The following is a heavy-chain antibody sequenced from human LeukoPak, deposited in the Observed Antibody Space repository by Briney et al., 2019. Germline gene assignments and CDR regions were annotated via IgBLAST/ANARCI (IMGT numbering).Heavy chain of an antibody. CDR2: TSGIGGST. D-gene: IGHD5-18*01. J-gene: IGHJ4*02. V-gene: IGHV3-23*01. CDR3: ARGYSYGYDY. CDR1: GFTLSSYA. Sequence: PGGSLRLSCAASGFTLSSYAMSWVRQAPGKGLEWVSATSGIGGSTYYADSVNGRFTISRHNSENTLYMQMNSLRAEDTAVYYCARGYSYGYDYWGQGPLVTVSS.